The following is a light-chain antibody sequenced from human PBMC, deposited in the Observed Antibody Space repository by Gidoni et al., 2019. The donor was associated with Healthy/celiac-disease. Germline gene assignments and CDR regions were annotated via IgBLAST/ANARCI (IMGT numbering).Light chain of an antibody. CDR2: AAS. Sequence: IQMTQSPASVSASVGDRVSITCRASQGISSWLAWYQQKPGKAPKLLIYAASSLQSGVPSSLSGSGSETGFTLTISSLQPGDFANYYCQQAHIFTYTFGGGTKVEIK. J-gene: IGKJ4*01. CDR1: QGISSW. CDR3: QQAHIFTYT. V-gene: IGKV1-12*01.